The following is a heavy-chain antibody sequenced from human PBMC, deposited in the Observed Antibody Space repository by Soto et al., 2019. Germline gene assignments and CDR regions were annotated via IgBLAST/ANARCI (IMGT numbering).Heavy chain of an antibody. D-gene: IGHD1-1*01. CDR2: IYATGTT. V-gene: IGHV4-4*07. Sequence: SETLSLTCTVSGASISGFYWSWIRKSAGKGLEWIGRIYATGTTDYNPSLKSRVMMSVDTSKKQFSLKLRSVTAADTAVYYCVRDGTKSLRDWFDPWGQGTSVTVSS. CDR1: GASISGFY. J-gene: IGHJ5*02. CDR3: VRDGTKSLRDWFDP.